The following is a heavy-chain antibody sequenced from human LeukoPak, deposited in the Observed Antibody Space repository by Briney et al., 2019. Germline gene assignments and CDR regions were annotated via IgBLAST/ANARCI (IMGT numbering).Heavy chain of an antibody. J-gene: IGHJ4*02. CDR1: GGSISSYY. D-gene: IGHD3-10*02. V-gene: IGHV4-59*01. CDR2: IYYSGST. CDR3: ARAVRANFDY. Sequence: SETLSLTCTVSGGSISSYYWSRIRQPPGKGLEWIGYIYYSGSTNYNPSLKSRVTISVDTSKNQFSLKLSSVTAADTAVYYCARAVRANFDYWGQGTLVTVSS.